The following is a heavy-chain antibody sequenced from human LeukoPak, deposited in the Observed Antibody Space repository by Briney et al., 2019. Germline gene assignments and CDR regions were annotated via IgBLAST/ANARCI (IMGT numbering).Heavy chain of an antibody. CDR2: ISWNSGSI. CDR3: AKDCGIRQPDAFDI. J-gene: IGHJ3*02. Sequence: PGRSLRLSCAASGFTFDDYAMHWVRQAPGKGLEWVSGISWNSGSIGYADSVKGRFTISRDNAKNSLYLQMNSLRAEDTALYYCAKDCGIRQPDAFDIWGQGTMVTVSS. V-gene: IGHV3-9*01. CDR1: GFTFDDYA. D-gene: IGHD1-26*01.